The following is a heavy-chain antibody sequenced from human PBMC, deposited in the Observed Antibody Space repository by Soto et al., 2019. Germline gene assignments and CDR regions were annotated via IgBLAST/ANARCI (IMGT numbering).Heavy chain of an antibody. Sequence: PGGSLRLSCAASGFTFSSYGMHWVRQAPGKGLEWVAVISYDGSNKYYADSVKGRFTISRDNSKNTLYLQMNSLRAEDTAVYYCAKDIQQLVHPTIDYWGQGTLVTSPQ. V-gene: IGHV3-30*18. CDR2: ISYDGSNK. J-gene: IGHJ4*02. D-gene: IGHD6-13*01. CDR1: GFTFSSYG. CDR3: AKDIQQLVHPTIDY.